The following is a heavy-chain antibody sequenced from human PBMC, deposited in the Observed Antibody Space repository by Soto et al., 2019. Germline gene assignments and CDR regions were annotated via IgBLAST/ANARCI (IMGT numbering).Heavy chain of an antibody. CDR1: GFTFSDYY. CDR3: AREATIFGVVSH. D-gene: IGHD3-3*01. V-gene: IGHV3-11*01. Sequence: GGSLRLSCAASGFTFSDYYMSWIRQAPGKGLEWVSYIISSGITIYYADSVKGRFTISRDNAKNSLFLQMNSLRAEDTAVYYCAREATIFGVVSHWGQGTLVTVSS. CDR2: IISSGITI. J-gene: IGHJ4*02.